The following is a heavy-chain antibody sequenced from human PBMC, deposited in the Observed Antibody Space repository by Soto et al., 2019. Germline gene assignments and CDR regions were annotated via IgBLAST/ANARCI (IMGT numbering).Heavy chain of an antibody. Sequence: VKVSCKASGGTFSSYAISWVRQAPGQGLEWMGGIIPIFGTANYAQKFQGRVTITADESTSTAYMELSSLRSEDTAVYYCARAGETTVTTEPPVYYYGMDVWGQGTTVTVSS. CDR1: GGTFSSYA. CDR3: ARAGETTVTTEPPVYYYGMDV. D-gene: IGHD4-4*01. V-gene: IGHV1-69*01. J-gene: IGHJ6*02. CDR2: IIPIFGTA.